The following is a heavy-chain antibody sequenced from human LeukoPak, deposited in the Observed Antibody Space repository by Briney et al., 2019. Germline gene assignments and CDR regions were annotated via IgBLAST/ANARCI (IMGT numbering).Heavy chain of an antibody. Sequence: GGSLRLSCAASGFTFSSYSMNWVRQAPGKGLEWVSYISSSSSTIYYADSVKGRFTVSRDNAKNSLYLQMNSLRDEDTAVYYCARDLPPGSSGWYLGYWGQGTLVTVSS. CDR2: ISSSSSTI. D-gene: IGHD6-19*01. V-gene: IGHV3-48*02. CDR3: ARDLPPGSSGWYLGY. J-gene: IGHJ4*02. CDR1: GFTFSSYS.